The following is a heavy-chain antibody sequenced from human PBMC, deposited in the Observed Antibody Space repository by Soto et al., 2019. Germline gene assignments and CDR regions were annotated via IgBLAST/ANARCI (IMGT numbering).Heavy chain of an antibody. CDR1: VFRFDYYN. Sequence: PGGSLRLSCAASVFRFDYYNIHWVRQAPGKGLEWVSLITWNGGNTYYADSVKGRFTISRDGTTESVSLQMTSLKREDTGLYYCARETLSFGSALDVWGQGTMVTVSS. J-gene: IGHJ6*02. D-gene: IGHD3-3*01. CDR3: ARETLSFGSALDV. V-gene: IGHV3-43*01. CDR2: ITWNGGNT.